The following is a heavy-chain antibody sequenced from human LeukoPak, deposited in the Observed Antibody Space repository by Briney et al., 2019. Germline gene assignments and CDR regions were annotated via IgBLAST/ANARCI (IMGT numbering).Heavy chain of an antibody. D-gene: IGHD2-15*01. CDR3: ARHGTFCSSGSCYDGWFDP. CDR2: IYPGDSDT. Sequence: GESLKISCQGSGYSFTSYWIGWVRQMPGKGLEWMGIIYPGDSDTRYSPSFQGQVTISADKSISTAYLQWSSLKASDTAMYYCARHGTFCSSGSCYDGWFDPWGQGTLVTVSS. J-gene: IGHJ5*02. CDR1: GYSFTSYW. V-gene: IGHV5-51*01.